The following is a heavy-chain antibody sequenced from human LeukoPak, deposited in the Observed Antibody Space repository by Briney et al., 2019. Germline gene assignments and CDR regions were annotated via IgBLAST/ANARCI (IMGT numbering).Heavy chain of an antibody. CDR3: ARERWSGTYGMDV. Sequence: SQTLSLTCTVSGGSISSGDYYWSWIRQPPGKGLEWIGYIYYSGSTYYNPSLKSRVTISVDTSKNQFSLKLSSVTAADTAVYYCARERWSGTYGMDVWGQGTTVTVSS. CDR1: GGSISSGDYY. V-gene: IGHV4-30-4*01. J-gene: IGHJ6*02. D-gene: IGHD6-25*01. CDR2: IYYSGST.